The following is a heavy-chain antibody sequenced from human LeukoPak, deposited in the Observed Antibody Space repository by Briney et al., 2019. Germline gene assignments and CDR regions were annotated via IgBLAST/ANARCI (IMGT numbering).Heavy chain of an antibody. CDR3: ASSPPHLPYGSGSYQYYYYYMDV. CDR2: INHSGST. Sequence: SETLSLTCAVYGGSFSGYYWSWIRQPPGKGLEWIGEINHSGSTNYNPSLKSRVTISVDTSKNQFSLKLSSVTAADTAVYYCASSPPHLPYGSGSYQYYYYYMDVWGKGTTVTVSS. D-gene: IGHD3-10*01. CDR1: GGSFSGYY. V-gene: IGHV4-34*01. J-gene: IGHJ6*03.